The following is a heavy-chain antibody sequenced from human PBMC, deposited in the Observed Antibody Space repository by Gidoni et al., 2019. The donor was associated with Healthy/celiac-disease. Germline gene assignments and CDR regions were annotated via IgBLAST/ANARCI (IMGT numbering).Heavy chain of an antibody. Sequence: EVQLVESEGGLVQPGGSLRLSCAASGFTFSSYRLNWVRQAPGQGLEWVSYISSSSSTIYYADSVKGRFTISRDNAKNSLYLQMNSLRDEDTAVYYCARGRYYYDSSGYYLGGYMDVWGKGTTFTVSS. CDR3: ARGRYYYDSSGYYLGGYMDV. D-gene: IGHD3-22*01. J-gene: IGHJ6*03. V-gene: IGHV3-48*02. CDR2: ISSSSSTI. CDR1: GFTFSSYR.